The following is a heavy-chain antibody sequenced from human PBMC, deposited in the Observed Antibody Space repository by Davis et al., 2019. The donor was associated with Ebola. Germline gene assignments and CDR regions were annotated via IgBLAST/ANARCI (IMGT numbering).Heavy chain of an antibody. CDR2: IIPVLGIT. V-gene: IGHV1-69*10. D-gene: IGHD2-8*01. CDR3: ATNMLTLDFDL. Sequence: SVKVSCKASGGTFSTYAINWVRQAPGHGLEWVGGIIPVLGITTSAQECQGRVTITADESTSTACMELSSLRSEDTAVYYCATNMLTLDFDLWGQGTLVTVSS. CDR1: GGTFSTYA. J-gene: IGHJ4*02.